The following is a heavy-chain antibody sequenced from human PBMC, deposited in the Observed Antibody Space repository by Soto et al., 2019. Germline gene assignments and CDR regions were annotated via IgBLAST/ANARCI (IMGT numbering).Heavy chain of an antibody. CDR3: VRDYVMDV. D-gene: IGHD3-10*02. CDR1: GFMFSAYT. J-gene: IGHJ6*02. CDR2: ISDDSTYI. Sequence: GGSLRLSCAASGFMFSAYTMNWVRQAPGKGLEWLSSISDDSTYIYYADSVKGRFTISRDNAKNSLHLQMNSLRAEDTAVYYCVRDYVMDVWGQGTTVTVSS. V-gene: IGHV3-21*01.